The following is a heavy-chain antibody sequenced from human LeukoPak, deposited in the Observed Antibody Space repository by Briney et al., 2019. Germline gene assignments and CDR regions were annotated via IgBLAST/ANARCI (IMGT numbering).Heavy chain of an antibody. CDR3: ARNVTSGYFDY. V-gene: IGHV4-38-2*01. CDR1: GYSISSGYY. Sequence: PSETLSLTCAVSGYSISSGYYWGWIRQPPGKGLEWIGSIYHSGSTYYNPSLKSRVTISVDRSQSRFSLRLTSVTGADTAVYYCARNVTSGYFDYWGPGTLVTVSS. CDR2: IYHSGST. J-gene: IGHJ4*02. D-gene: IGHD3-10*02.